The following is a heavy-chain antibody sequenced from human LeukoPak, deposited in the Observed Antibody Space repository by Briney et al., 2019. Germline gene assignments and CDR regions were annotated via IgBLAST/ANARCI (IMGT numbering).Heavy chain of an antibody. CDR2: INVDGSTA. CDR1: GFTFGNSW. Sequence: PGGSLRLSCAASGFTFGNSWVHWVRQAPGKRLVWASLINVDGSTATYADSVKGRFTISRDNARNTLSLQMNSLTIEDTAVYYCVVVVEPPDSDGFDVWGQGTMITVSS. V-gene: IGHV3-74*01. D-gene: IGHD1-14*01. CDR3: VVVVEPPDSDGFDV. J-gene: IGHJ3*01.